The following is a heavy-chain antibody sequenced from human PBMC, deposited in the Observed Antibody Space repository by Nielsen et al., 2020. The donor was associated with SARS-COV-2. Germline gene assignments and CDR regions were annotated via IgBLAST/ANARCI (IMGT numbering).Heavy chain of an antibody. J-gene: IGHJ6*02. CDR3: AKLRTVLHYYYGMDV. CDR1: GFTFSSYA. CDR2: ISGSGGST. V-gene: IGHV3-23*01. D-gene: IGHD2-8*02. Sequence: GESLKISCAASGFTFSSYAMSWVRQAPGKGLEWVSAISGSGGSTYYADSVKGRFTISRDNSKNTLYLQMNSLRAEDTAVYYCAKLRTVLHYYYGMDVWGQGTTVTVSS.